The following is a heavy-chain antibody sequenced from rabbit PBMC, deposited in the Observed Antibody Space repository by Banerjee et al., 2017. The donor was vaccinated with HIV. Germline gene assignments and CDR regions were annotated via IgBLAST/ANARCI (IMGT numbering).Heavy chain of an antibody. Sequence: QEQLEESGGDLVKPEGSLTLTCTASGFSFSSYWMCWVRQAPGKGLEWIACSSGTTYYASWAKGRFTVSRTSSTTVALQMTSLTAADTATYFCARDLAGVIGWNFDLWGQGTLVTVS. CDR2: SSGTT. J-gene: IGHJ4*01. CDR1: GFSFSSYW. D-gene: IGHD4-1*01. V-gene: IGHV1S45*01. CDR3: ARDLAGVIGWNFDL.